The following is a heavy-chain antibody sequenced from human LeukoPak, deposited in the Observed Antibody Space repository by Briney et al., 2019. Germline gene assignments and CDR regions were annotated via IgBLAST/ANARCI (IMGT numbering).Heavy chain of an antibody. J-gene: IGHJ4*02. V-gene: IGHV1-46*01. CDR1: GYTFSSYY. CDR2: INPSGGST. CDR3: ARGLPNRGGFDY. Sequence: ASVNVSCKASGYTFSSYYMHWVRQAPGQGLEWMGIINPSGGSTSYAQKFQGRVTMTRDTSTSTVYMELSSLRSEDTAVYYCARGLPNRGGFDYWGQGTLVTVSS.